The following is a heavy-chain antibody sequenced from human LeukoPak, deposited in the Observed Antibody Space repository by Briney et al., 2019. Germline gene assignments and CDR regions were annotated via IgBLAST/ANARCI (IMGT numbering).Heavy chain of an antibody. Sequence: GGSLRLSCAASGFTVSSNYMSWVRQAPGKGLEWVSVIYSGGSTYYADSVKGRFTISRDNSKNTLYLQMNSLRAGDTAVYYCARDPRGATVTSLKIDYWGQGTLVTVSS. CDR3: ARDPRGATVTSLKIDY. V-gene: IGHV3-66*01. J-gene: IGHJ4*02. CDR1: GFTVSSNY. D-gene: IGHD4-17*01. CDR2: IYSGGST.